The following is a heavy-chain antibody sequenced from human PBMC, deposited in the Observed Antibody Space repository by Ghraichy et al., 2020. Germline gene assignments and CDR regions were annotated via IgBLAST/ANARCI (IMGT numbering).Heavy chain of an antibody. J-gene: IGHJ4*02. D-gene: IGHD3-9*01. CDR2: IKQDGSEK. Sequence: GESLNISCAASGFTFSSYWMSWVRQAPGKGLEWVANIKQDGSEKYYVDSVKGRFTISRDNAKNSLYLQMNSLRAEDTAVYYCARGYFDWVPPFDYWGQGTLVTVSS. CDR3: ARGYFDWVPPFDY. V-gene: IGHV3-7*01. CDR1: GFTFSSYW.